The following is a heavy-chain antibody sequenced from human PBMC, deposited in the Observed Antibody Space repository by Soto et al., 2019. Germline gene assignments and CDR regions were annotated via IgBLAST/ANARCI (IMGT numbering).Heavy chain of an antibody. CDR3: ARICCYYDSSGYYYEDAFDI. J-gene: IGHJ3*02. CDR1: GFSLSNARMG. CDR2: IFSNDEK. D-gene: IGHD3-22*01. V-gene: IGHV2-26*01. Sequence: QVTLKESGPVLVKPTETLTLTCTVSGFSLSNARMGVSWIRQPPGKALQWLAHIFSNDEKSYSTSLKSRLTISKDNSKSQVVLTMTNMDPVDTATYYCARICCYYDSSGYYYEDAFDIWGQGTMVTVSS.